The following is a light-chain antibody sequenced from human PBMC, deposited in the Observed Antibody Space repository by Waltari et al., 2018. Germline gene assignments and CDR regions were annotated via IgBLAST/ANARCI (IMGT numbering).Light chain of an antibody. CDR1: QAISGS. CDR3: QQSSSSPHT. V-gene: IGKV1-39*01. Sequence: DIEMTQSPSSLSASVGDSVTITCRASQAISGSLNWSQQKPGRAPKLLLYAASSLQSGVPSRFSGSGYGTDFTLTISSLQPEDFAIYSCQQSSSSPHTFGGGTK. J-gene: IGKJ4*01. CDR2: AAS.